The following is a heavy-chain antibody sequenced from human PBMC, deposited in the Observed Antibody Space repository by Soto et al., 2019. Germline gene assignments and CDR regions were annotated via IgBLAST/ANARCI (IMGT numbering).Heavy chain of an antibody. D-gene: IGHD5-12*01. Sequence: QVQLVESGGGVVQPGRSLRLSCAASGFTFSSYAMHWVRQAPGKGLEWVAVISYDGSNKYYADSVKGRFTISRDNSKNTLYLQMNSLRAEDTAVYYCARDLGGMATHFDYWGQGTLVTVSS. CDR1: GFTFSSYA. CDR3: ARDLGGMATHFDY. CDR2: ISYDGSNK. J-gene: IGHJ4*02. V-gene: IGHV3-30-3*01.